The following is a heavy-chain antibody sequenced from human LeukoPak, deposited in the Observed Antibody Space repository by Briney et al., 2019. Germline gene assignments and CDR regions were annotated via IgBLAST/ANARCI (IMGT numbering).Heavy chain of an antibody. CDR2: IYYSGST. V-gene: IGHV4-39*07. CDR3: ARVGRGWISCFDY. D-gene: IGHD6-19*01. J-gene: IGHJ4*02. CDR1: GGSISSSSYY. Sequence: PSETLSLTCTVSGGSISSSSYYWGWIRQPPGKGLEWIGSIYYSGSTYYNPSLKSRVTISVDTSKNQFSLKLSSVTAADTAVYYCARVGRGWISCFDYWGQGTLVTVSS.